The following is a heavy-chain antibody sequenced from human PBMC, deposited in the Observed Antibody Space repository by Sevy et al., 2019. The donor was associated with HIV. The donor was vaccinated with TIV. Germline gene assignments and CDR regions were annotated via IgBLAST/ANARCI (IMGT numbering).Heavy chain of an antibody. Sequence: ASVKVSCKASGYTFTGYYMHWVRQAPGQGLEWMGWINPNSGGTNYAQKFQGRVTMTRDTSISTAYMELSRLRSDDTAVYYCARGYDSGGYPPIIAAFDIWGQGTMVTVSS. CDR2: INPNSGGT. CDR3: ARGYDSGGYPPIIAAFDI. J-gene: IGHJ3*02. CDR1: GYTFTGYY. V-gene: IGHV1-2*02. D-gene: IGHD3-22*01.